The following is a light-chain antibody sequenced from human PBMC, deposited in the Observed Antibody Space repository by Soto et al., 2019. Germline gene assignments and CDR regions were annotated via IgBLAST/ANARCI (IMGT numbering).Light chain of an antibody. V-gene: IGKV3-15*01. J-gene: IGKJ1*01. CDR2: GAS. CDR3: QQYNNWPQT. Sequence: DMVMTQSPATLSVSPGERATLSCRASQSVSSSLAWYQQKPGRSPRLLIYGASTRATGIPARFSGSGSGTEFTLTISSLQSEDFAVYYCQQYNNWPQTFGQGTKVDIK. CDR1: QSVSSS.